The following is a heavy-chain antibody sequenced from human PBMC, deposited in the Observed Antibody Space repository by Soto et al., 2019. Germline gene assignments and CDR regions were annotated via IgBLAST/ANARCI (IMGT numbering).Heavy chain of an antibody. CDR2: IIPISGTT. CDR3: ARVRCFNGLCHTADYGMDV. CDR1: GDVFRSYG. Sequence: SVKVSCQASGDVFRSYGINWVRQAPGQGLEWMGGIIPISGTTNYAQKFQGRVAITADESTDTVYMELSRLRSEDTAVYFCARVRCFNGLCHTADYGMDVWGQGTTVTVSS. D-gene: IGHD2-8*01. J-gene: IGHJ6*02. V-gene: IGHV1-69*13.